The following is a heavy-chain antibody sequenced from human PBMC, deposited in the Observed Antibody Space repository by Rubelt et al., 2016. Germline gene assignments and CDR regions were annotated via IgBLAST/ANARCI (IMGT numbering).Heavy chain of an antibody. V-gene: IGHV4-39*07. CDR2: IYYSGST. J-gene: IGHJ5*02. D-gene: IGHD3-22*01. CDR1: GGSISSSSYY. Sequence: QLQLQESGPGLVKPSETLSLTCTVSGGSISSSSYYWGWIRQPPGKGLEWIGSIYYSGSTYYNPSLMGRVTISVDTSKNQFSLKLSSVTAADTAVYYWARDLGVTMIVVATYGWFDPWGQGTLVTVSS. CDR3: ARDLGVTMIVVATYGWFDP.